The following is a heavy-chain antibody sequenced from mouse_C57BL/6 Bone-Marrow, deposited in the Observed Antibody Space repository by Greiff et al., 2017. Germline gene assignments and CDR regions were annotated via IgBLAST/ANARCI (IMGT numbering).Heavy chain of an antibody. CDR3: ARTGYYSYAMDY. CDR1: GYAFTNYL. Sequence: QVQLKQSGAELVRPGTSVKVSCKASGYAFTNYLLEWVKQRPGQGLEWIGVINPGSGGSNYNEKFKGKATLTADKSSSTAYMQLSSLTSEDSAVYFCARTGYYSYAMDYWGQGTSVTVSS. J-gene: IGHJ4*01. CDR2: INPGSGGS. V-gene: IGHV1-54*01. D-gene: IGHD2-3*01.